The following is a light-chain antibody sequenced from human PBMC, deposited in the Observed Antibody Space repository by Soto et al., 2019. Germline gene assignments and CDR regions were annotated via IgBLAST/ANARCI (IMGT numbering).Light chain of an antibody. CDR2: EGT. V-gene: IGLV2-23*01. Sequence: QSALTQPASVSGSPRQSITISCAGSSSDVGSYNLVSWYQQHPGKAPKLIIYEGTKRPAGVSIRFSGSTSGNTASLTISGLKTEDEDDYYCCSYAGNSTWVFGGGTKLTVL. CDR1: SSDVGSYNL. CDR3: CSYAGNSTWV. J-gene: IGLJ3*02.